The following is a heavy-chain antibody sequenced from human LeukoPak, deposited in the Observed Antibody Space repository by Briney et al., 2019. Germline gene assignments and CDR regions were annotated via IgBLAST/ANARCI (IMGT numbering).Heavy chain of an antibody. CDR2: IYYSGST. CDR1: GGSISSHY. Sequence: SETLSLTCTVSGGSISSHYWSWIRQPPGKGLEWIGYIYYSGSTNYNPSLKSRVTISVDTSKNQFSLKLSSVTAADTAVYYCARDPGSSWYRFDYWGQGTLVTVSS. CDR3: ARDPGSSWYRFDY. V-gene: IGHV4-59*11. J-gene: IGHJ4*02. D-gene: IGHD6-13*01.